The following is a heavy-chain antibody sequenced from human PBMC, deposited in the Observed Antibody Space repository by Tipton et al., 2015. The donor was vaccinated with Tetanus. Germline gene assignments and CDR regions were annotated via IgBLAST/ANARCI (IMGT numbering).Heavy chain of an antibody. CDR3: ARVFIVGAGHYWFVP. Sequence: QLGQSGAEAKKPGASVKGSCKASGYTFTSYYMHWVRQAPGQGLEWMGIINPSGGSTRYAQKFQDRVTMTRDTATSTDYMELSSLPAEDRAVYYCARVFIVGAGHYWFVPWAQGPVVTVSS. CDR2: INPSGGST. V-gene: IGHV1-46*01. CDR1: GYTFTSYY. J-gene: IGHJ5*02. D-gene: IGHD1-26*01.